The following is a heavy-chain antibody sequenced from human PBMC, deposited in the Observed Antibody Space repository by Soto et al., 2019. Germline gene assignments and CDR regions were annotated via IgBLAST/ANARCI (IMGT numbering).Heavy chain of an antibody. CDR3: ARDHSSVYCTGEKCYYEIDV. D-gene: IGHD2-8*02. CDR2: INPNSGGT. V-gene: IGHV1-2*06. Sequence: GASVKVSCKAFGYTFSGYYIHWVRRAPGQGLKWMGRINPNSGGTNYAQKFQGRVTITRDTSIITAYMELSSLISDDTAVYYCARDHSSVYCTGEKCYYEIDVWG. J-gene: IGHJ6*02. CDR1: GYTFSGYY.